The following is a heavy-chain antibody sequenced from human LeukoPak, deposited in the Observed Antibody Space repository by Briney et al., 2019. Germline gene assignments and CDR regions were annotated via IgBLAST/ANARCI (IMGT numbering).Heavy chain of an antibody. D-gene: IGHD6-25*01. Sequence: SRTLSLTCAISGDSVSSNSATWNWIRQSPSRGLEWLGRTYYRSKWYDDYGVSVKSRITMNPDTSKNQFSLQLNSVTPEDTAVYYCARAMRITAAGTFYFDYWGQGTLVTVSS. CDR3: ARAMRITAAGTFYFDY. CDR2: TYYRSKWYD. V-gene: IGHV6-1*01. J-gene: IGHJ4*02. CDR1: GDSVSSNSAT.